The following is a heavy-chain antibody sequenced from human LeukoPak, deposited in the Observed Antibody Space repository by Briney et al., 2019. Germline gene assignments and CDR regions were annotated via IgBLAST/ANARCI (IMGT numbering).Heavy chain of an antibody. D-gene: IGHD6-13*01. J-gene: IGHJ4*02. CDR2: ISSSSSYI. CDR3: ARVIAAADYYFDY. V-gene: IGHV3-21*01. CDR1: GFTFSSYS. Sequence: AGSLRLSCAASGFTFSSYSMNWVRQAPGKGLEWVSSISSSSSYIYYADSMKGRFTISRDNAKNSLYLQMNSLRAEDTAVYYCARVIAAADYYFDYWGRGTLVTVSS.